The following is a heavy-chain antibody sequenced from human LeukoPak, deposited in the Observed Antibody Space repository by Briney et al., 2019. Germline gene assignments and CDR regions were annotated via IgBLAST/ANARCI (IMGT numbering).Heavy chain of an antibody. CDR1: GFTFSDYY. D-gene: IGHD3-10*01. Sequence: PGGSLRLSCAASGFTFSDYYMSWIRQAPGKGLEWVSYVSSSGSIIHYADSVKGRFTISRDNAKNSLYLQMNSQRAEDTAVYYCARAQYYYGSGSYDYFDYWGQGTLVTVSS. CDR2: VSSSGSII. CDR3: ARAQYYYGSGSYDYFDY. J-gene: IGHJ4*02. V-gene: IGHV3-11*04.